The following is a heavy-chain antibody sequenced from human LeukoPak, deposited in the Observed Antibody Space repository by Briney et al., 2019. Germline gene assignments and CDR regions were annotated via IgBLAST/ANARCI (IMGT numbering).Heavy chain of an antibody. CDR3: AREEGITMVRGLISVP. J-gene: IGHJ5*02. D-gene: IGHD3-10*01. V-gene: IGHV3-21*01. CDR1: GFTFSSYE. Sequence: GGSLRLSCAASGFTFSSYEMNWVRQAPGRGLEWVSSISSSSSYIYYADSVNGRFTISRDNAKNSLYLQMNSLTAEDTAVYYCAREEGITMVRGLISVPWGQGTLVTVSS. CDR2: ISSSSSYI.